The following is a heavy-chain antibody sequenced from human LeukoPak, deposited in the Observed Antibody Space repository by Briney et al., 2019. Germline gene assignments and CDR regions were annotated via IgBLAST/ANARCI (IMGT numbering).Heavy chain of an antibody. Sequence: SETLSLTCAVSSFSLSSGYFWAWIRQSPGKGLEWIGSIFHNGITYYNPSLKSRITISVDTSKNQFSLRLSSVTAADTAVYYCARRISTRRGETCSSTSCYFDYWGQGTLVTVSS. CDR1: SFSLSSGYF. D-gene: IGHD2-2*01. V-gene: IGHV4-38-2*01. CDR2: IFHNGIT. CDR3: ARRISTRRGETCSSTSCYFDY. J-gene: IGHJ4*02.